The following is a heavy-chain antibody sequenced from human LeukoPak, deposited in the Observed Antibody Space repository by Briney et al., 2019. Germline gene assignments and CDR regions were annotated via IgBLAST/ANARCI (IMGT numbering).Heavy chain of an antibody. Sequence: GGSLRLSCAASGFTFSSYEMNWVRQAPGKGLEWVSYISSSGSTIYYADSVKGRFTISRDNAKNSLYLQMNSLRAEDTAVYYCARVGYGKQYFQHWGQGTLVTVSS. D-gene: IGHD5-12*01. CDR2: ISSSGSTI. CDR3: ARVGYGKQYFQH. V-gene: IGHV3-48*03. J-gene: IGHJ1*01. CDR1: GFTFSSYE.